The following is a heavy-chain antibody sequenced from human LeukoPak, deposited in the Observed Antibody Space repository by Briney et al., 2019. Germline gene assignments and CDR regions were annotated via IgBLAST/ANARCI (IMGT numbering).Heavy chain of an antibody. CDR2: IWYDGSNK. V-gene: IGHV3-33*01. CDR3: ARVGVAAAGSYYFDY. D-gene: IGHD6-13*01. J-gene: IGHJ4*02. CDR1: GFTFSSYG. Sequence: GGSLRLSCAASGFTFSSYGMHWVRQAPGKGLEWVAVIWYDGSNKYYADSVKGRFTISRDNSKNTLYLQMNSLRAEDTAVYYCARVGVAAAGSYYFDYWGQGTLATVSS.